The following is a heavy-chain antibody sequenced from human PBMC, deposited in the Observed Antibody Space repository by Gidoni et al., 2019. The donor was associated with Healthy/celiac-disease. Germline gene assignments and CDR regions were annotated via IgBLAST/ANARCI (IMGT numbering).Heavy chain of an antibody. D-gene: IGHD3-10*01. CDR1: GGSISSYY. CDR2: IYYSGST. J-gene: IGHJ4*02. CDR3: ARSKPYGSGSSYYFDY. Sequence: GPGLVKPSETLSLTGTVSGGSISSYYWSWIRQPPGKGLEWIGYIYYSGSTNYNPSLKSRVTISVDTSKNQFSLKLSSVTAADTAVYYCARSKPYGSGSSYYFDYWGQGTLVTVSS. V-gene: IGHV4-59*01.